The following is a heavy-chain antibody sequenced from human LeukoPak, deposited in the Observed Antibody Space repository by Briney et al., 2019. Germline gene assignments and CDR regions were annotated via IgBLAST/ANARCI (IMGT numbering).Heavy chain of an antibody. Sequence: ASVKVSCKATGYTFTAYYMHWVRQAPGQGLEWMGWINPKSGGTNYAQKFQGRVTMTRDTSISTAYMDMSSLRSDDTAVYYCARNLWFGESSDAFDMWGQGTMVTVSS. V-gene: IGHV1-2*02. J-gene: IGHJ3*02. D-gene: IGHD3-10*01. CDR3: ARNLWFGESSDAFDM. CDR1: GYTFTAYY. CDR2: INPKSGGT.